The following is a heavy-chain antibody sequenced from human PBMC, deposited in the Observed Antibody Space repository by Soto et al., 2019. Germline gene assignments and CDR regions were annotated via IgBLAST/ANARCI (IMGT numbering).Heavy chain of an antibody. J-gene: IGHJ2*01. Sequence: EVHLVESGGGLVKPGGSLRLSCAASGFTFSTYTMNWVRQAPGRGLEWVSSISGSPTNMFYADSVKGRFTTSRDNARNSLYLQMNNLRVEDTAVYYCARDQDTSGWYWYFDLWGRGTLVTVSS. CDR2: ISGSPTNM. CDR3: ARDQDTSGWYWYFDL. D-gene: IGHD6-19*01. V-gene: IGHV3-21*01. CDR1: GFTFSTYT.